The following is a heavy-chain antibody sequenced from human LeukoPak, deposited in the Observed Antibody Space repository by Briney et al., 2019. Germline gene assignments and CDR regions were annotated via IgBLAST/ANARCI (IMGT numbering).Heavy chain of an antibody. J-gene: IGHJ4*02. V-gene: IGHV1-2*02. Sequence: EASVKVSCKASGYTFTSYGISWVRPAPGQGLEWMGWINPNSGGTNYAQKFQGRVIMTRDTSISTAYMELSRLRSDDTAVYYCARDLNMRYLLGYWGQGTLVTVSS. CDR2: INPNSGGT. CDR3: ARDLNMRYLLGY. CDR1: GYTFTSYG. D-gene: IGHD1-1*01.